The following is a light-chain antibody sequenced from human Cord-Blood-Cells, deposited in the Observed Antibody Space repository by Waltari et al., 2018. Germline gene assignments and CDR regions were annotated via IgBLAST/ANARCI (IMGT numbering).Light chain of an antibody. CDR1: SRDVGGYNY. CDR2: EVS. Sequence: QSALTQPASVSGSTGQSITISCTGTSRDVGGYNYVSWYQQHPGKAPKLMIYEVSNRPSGVSNRFSGSKSGNTASLTISGLQAEDEADYYCSSYTSSSTLVFGTGTKVTVL. J-gene: IGLJ1*01. V-gene: IGLV2-14*01. CDR3: SSYTSSSTLV.